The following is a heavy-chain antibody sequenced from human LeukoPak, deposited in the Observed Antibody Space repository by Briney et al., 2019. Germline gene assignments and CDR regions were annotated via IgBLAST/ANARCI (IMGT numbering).Heavy chain of an antibody. CDR1: GFTFSSYV. Sequence: GGSLRLSCAASGFTFSSYVMHWVRQTPGKGLEWVAVISYDGSNKYYADSVKGRFTISRDNSKNTLYLQMNSLRAEDTAVYYCARDVWFDPWGQGTLVTVSS. CDR3: ARDVWFDP. J-gene: IGHJ5*02. V-gene: IGHV3-30-3*01. CDR2: ISYDGSNK.